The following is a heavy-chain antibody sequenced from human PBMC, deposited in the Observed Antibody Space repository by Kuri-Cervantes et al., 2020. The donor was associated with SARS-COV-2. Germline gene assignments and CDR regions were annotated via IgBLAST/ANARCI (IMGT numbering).Heavy chain of an antibody. V-gene: IGHV4-4*07. CDR3: ARERGIAAAGTNYFDY. J-gene: IGHJ4*02. D-gene: IGHD6-13*01. CDR2: IYTSGST. CDR1: GASISRYY. Sequence: ESLKISCTVSGASISRYYWSWIRQPAGKGLEWIGRIYTSGSTNYNPSLKSRVTMSVDTSKNQFSLKLSSVTAADTAVYYCARERGIAAAGTNYFDYWGQGTLVTVSS.